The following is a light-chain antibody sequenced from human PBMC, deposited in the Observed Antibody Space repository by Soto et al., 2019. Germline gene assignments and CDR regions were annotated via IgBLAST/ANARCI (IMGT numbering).Light chain of an antibody. CDR1: QDVGRD. CDR2: AAS. CDR3: LQDGNYPYT. V-gene: IGKV1-6*01. Sequence: AVQMTQSPSSLSASVGDRVTITCRASQDVGRDLGWYQQKPGKAPRLLISAASSLQSGVPSRFSGSGSGTDFTLTISSLQPEDFATYYCLQDGNYPYTFGQGTKVELK. J-gene: IGKJ2*01.